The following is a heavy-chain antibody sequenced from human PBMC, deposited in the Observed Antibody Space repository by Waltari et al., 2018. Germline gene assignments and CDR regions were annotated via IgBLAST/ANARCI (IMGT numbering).Heavy chain of an antibody. J-gene: IGHJ3*02. CDR1: GGSFSGYY. CDR3: ARDTTAAGSPAAFDI. CDR2: INHSGST. Sequence: QVQLQQWGAGLLKPSETLSLTCAVSGGSFSGYYWSCISQPTGKRLQWIGEINHSGSTNYNPSIKSRVTISVDTSKNQFSLKLSSVTAADTAVYYCARDTTAAGSPAAFDIWGQGTMVTVSS. V-gene: IGHV4-34*01. D-gene: IGHD6-13*01.